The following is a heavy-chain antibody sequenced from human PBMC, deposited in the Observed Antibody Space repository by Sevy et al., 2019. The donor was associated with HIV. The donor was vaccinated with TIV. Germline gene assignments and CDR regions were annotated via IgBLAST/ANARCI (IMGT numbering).Heavy chain of an antibody. D-gene: IGHD4-4*01. J-gene: IGHJ4*02. V-gene: IGHV3-64D*06. CDR1: GFIFGDNI. CDR3: VIDRLTSQDFDS. CDR2: ITSNGLTT. Sequence: GGSLRLSCSASGFIFGDNIMHWVRQAPGKRFEYVSGITSNGLTTHYAESVKGRFNNSRYNSKDTMYRQMSSLRPEDTAVYYCVIDRLTSQDFDSWGQGTLVTVSS.